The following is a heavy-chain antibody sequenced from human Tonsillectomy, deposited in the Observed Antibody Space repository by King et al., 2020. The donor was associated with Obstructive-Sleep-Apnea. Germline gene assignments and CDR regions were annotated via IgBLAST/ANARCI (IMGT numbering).Heavy chain of an antibody. D-gene: IGHD2-2*01. Sequence: AQLVQSGGGVVQPGRSLRLSCAASGFMFSKFGLHWFRQAPGRGLELVAAKSYVGANKHHADTVKGRFTISRDNSKTTLFLQMNSLRAEDTALYYCAKSVYSSTYSYYFDYWGQGTLLTVSS. CDR3: AKSVYSSTYSYYFDY. CDR2: KSYVGANK. V-gene: IGHV3-30*18. CDR1: GFMFSKFG. J-gene: IGHJ4*02.